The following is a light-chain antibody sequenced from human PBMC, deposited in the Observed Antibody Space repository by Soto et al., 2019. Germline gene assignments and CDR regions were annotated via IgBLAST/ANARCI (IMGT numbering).Light chain of an antibody. CDR2: AES. CDR1: QSISSY. Sequence: DIQMTHSPSSLSASVGDRVTITCRASQSISSYLNWYQQTPGKDPKLLIYAESSLQSGVPSRFSGSGSGTDFTLTISGLQPEDVATYYCQQSYITPLYTFGQGTKVEIK. J-gene: IGKJ2*01. V-gene: IGKV1-39*01. CDR3: QQSYITPLYT.